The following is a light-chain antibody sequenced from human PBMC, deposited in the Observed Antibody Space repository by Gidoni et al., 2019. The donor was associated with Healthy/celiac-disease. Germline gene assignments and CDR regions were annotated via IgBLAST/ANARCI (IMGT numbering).Light chain of an antibody. J-gene: IGKJ4*01. CDR3: QQYNNWHPLT. V-gene: IGKV3-15*01. CDR2: GAS. CDR1: QSVSSN. Sequence: EIVMTQSPATLSASPGERATLSCRASQSVSSNLAWYQQKPGQAPRLLIYGASTRVTGIPARLSGSGSGTEFTITISSMQYEDFAVSYCQQYNNWHPLTFGGGTKVEIK.